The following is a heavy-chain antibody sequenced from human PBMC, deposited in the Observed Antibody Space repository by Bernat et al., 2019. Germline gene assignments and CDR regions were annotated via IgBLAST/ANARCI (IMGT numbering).Heavy chain of an antibody. J-gene: IGHJ1*01. V-gene: IGHV1-2*06. D-gene: IGHD2-15*01. CDR3: ARGRYCSGGSCYSTYFQH. CDR1: GYTFTGYY. CDR2: INPNSGGT. Sequence: QVQLVQSGAEVKKPGSSVKVSCKASGYTFTGYYMHWVRQAPGQGLEWMGRINPNSGGTNYAQKVQGRVTMTRDTSISTAYMELSRLRSDDTAVYYCARGRYCSGGSCYSTYFQHWGQGTLVTVSS.